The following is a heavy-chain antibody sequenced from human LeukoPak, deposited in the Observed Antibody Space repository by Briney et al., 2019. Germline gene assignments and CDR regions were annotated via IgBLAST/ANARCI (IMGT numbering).Heavy chain of an antibody. V-gene: IGHV3-74*01. CDR2: MNTDGSTM. J-gene: IGHJ4*02. CDR1: GFIFSNYW. CDR3: TRAGSFRHDY. Sequence: PGGSLRLSCTASGFIFSNYWMHWVRQAPGKGLVWVSRMNTDGSTMDYADSVKGRFTTSRDNAKNTLYLQMNNLRVEDTAVYYCTRAGSFRHDYWGQGTLVTVSS.